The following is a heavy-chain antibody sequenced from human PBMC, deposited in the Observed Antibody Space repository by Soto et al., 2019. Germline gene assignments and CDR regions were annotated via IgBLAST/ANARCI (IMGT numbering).Heavy chain of an antibody. CDR3: ARALGTGWFDP. Sequence: EVQLVESGGGLVQPGGSLRLSCAASGFTFSDHYMDWVRQAPGKGLEWVGRTRNKANSYTTEYAASVKGRFTISRDDSKNSLYLQMNSLKTEDTAVYYCARALGTGWFDPWGQGTLVTVSS. D-gene: IGHD3-16*01. V-gene: IGHV3-72*01. J-gene: IGHJ5*02. CDR2: TRNKANSYTT. CDR1: GFTFSDHY.